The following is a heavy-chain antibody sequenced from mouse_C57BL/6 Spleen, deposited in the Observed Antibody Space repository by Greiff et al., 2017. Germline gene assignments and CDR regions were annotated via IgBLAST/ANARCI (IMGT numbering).Heavy chain of an antibody. V-gene: IGHV1-52*01. CDR1: GYTFTSYW. J-gene: IGHJ2*01. D-gene: IGHD2-4*01. Sequence: VQLQQPGAELVQTRSQGELSCKASGYTFTSYWMHWVKQRPIQGLEWIGNIDPSDSETHYNQKFKDKATLTVDKSSSTAYMQLSSLTSEDSAVYYCAIDYDGYWGQGTTLTVSS. CDR3: AIDYDGY. CDR2: IDPSDSET.